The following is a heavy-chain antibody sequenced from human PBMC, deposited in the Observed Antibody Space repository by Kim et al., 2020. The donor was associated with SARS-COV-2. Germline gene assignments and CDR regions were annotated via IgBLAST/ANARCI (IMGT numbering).Heavy chain of an antibody. CDR2: INSESGTT. V-gene: IGHV3-74*01. CDR3: SSPPSHCAYYYFYY. J-gene: IGHJ4*01. Sequence: GGSLRLSCAASGFTFSSFWMRWVRQAPGKGLVWVSRINSESGTTTYADSAQVRFSFTIANADTTLSLQLQMHSPKATATSDYSSPPSHCAYYYFYYW. D-gene: IGHD3-9*01. CDR1: GFTFSSFW.